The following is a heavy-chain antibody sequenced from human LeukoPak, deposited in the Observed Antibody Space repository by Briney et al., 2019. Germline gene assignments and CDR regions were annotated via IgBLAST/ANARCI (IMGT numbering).Heavy chain of an antibody. V-gene: IGHV4-34*01. J-gene: IGHJ4*02. CDR3: ARARGDYYDSSGYYSAFDY. D-gene: IGHD3-22*01. CDR2: INHSGSA. CDR1: GGPFSGYY. Sequence: PSETLSLTCTVYGGPFSGYYWSWIRQPPGKGLEWIGEINHSGSANYNPSLKSRVTISVDMSKNQFSLKLSSVTAADTAVYYCARARGDYYDSSGYYSAFDYWGQGTLVTVSS.